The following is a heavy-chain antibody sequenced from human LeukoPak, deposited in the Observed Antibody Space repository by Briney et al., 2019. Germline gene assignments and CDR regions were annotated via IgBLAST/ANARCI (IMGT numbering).Heavy chain of an antibody. CDR1: GYTFTGYY. Sequence: GASVKVSCKASGYTFTGYYMHWVRQAPGQGLEWMGWINPNSGGTNYAQKLQGRVTMTRDTSISTAYMELSRPRSDDTAVYYCARLYCTNGVCAEGNWFDPWGQGTLVTVSS. V-gene: IGHV1-2*02. CDR3: ARLYCTNGVCAEGNWFDP. J-gene: IGHJ5*02. D-gene: IGHD2-8*01. CDR2: INPNSGGT.